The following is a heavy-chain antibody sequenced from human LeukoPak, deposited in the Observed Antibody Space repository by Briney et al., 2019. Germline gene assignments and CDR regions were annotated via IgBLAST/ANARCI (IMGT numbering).Heavy chain of an antibody. J-gene: IGHJ4*02. CDR1: GYTLTELS. CDR2: FDPEDGET. D-gene: IGHD3-22*01. CDR3: ATIRRRYPGYYDSSGYSDYFDY. V-gene: IGHV1-24*01. Sequence: GASVKVSCKVSGYTLTELSMHWVRQAPGKGLEWMGGFDPEDGETIYAQKFQGRVTMTEGTSTDTAYMELSSLRSEDTAVYYCATIRRRYPGYYDSSGYSDYFDYWGQGTLVTVSS.